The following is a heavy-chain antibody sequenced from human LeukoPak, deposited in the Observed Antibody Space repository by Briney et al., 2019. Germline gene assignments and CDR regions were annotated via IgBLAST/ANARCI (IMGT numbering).Heavy chain of an antibody. CDR2: INHSGST. J-gene: IGHJ4*02. D-gene: IGHD2-21*02. CDR3: ARDDGDGVVTAIGY. CDR1: GGSFSGYY. Sequence: PSETLSLTCAVYGGSFSGYYWSWIRQPPGKGLEWIGEINHSGSTNYNPSLKSRVTISVDTSKNQFSLKLSSVTAADTAVYYCARDDGDGVVTAIGYWGQGTLVTVSS. V-gene: IGHV4-34*01.